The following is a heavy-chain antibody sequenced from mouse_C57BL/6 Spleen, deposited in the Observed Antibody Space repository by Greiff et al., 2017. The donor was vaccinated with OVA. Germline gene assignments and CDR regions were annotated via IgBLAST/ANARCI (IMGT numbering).Heavy chain of an antibody. D-gene: IGHD3-2*02. V-gene: IGHV1-36*01. CDR2: VYPYNGGT. Sequence: VHVKQSGPVLVKPGPSVKISCKASGFTFTDYYMHWVKQSHGKSLEWIGLVYPYNGGTSYNQKFKGKATLTVDTSSSTAYMELNLLTSEDSAVYYWARGMTAQAAVGYWGQGTTLTVSS. CDR1: GFTFTDYY. J-gene: IGHJ2*01. CDR3: ARGMTAQAAVGY.